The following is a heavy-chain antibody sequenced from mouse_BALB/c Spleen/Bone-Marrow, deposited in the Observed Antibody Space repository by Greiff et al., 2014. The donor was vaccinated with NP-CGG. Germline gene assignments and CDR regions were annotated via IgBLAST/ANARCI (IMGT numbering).Heavy chain of an antibody. D-gene: IGHD2-4*01. V-gene: IGHV1-54*01. Sequence: QVQLQQSGAELVRPGTSVKMSCKGSGYAFTNYLIEWVKQRPGQGLEWIGVINSGSGGTEYNEKFKGKATLTADKSSSTAYMQLSSLTSDDSAVYFCARAITDAMDYWGQGTSVTVSS. J-gene: IGHJ4*01. CDR3: ARAITDAMDY. CDR2: INSGSGGT. CDR1: GYAFTNYL.